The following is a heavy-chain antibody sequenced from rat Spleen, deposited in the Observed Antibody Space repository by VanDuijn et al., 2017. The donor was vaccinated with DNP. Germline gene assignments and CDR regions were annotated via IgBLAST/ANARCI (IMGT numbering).Heavy chain of an antibody. CDR3: VRWNSGHFDY. CDR2: IGSAAYAP. V-gene: IGHV5-22*01. D-gene: IGHD4-3*01. Sequence: EVQLVESGGGLAQPGRSLKLSCAASGFTFSDYNMAWVRQAPAKGLEWVAYIGSAAYAPYYGDSVKGRFTISRDNAKSTLYLQMNSLRSEDMATYYCVRWNSGHFDYWGQGVMVTVSS. J-gene: IGHJ2*01. CDR1: GFTFSDYN.